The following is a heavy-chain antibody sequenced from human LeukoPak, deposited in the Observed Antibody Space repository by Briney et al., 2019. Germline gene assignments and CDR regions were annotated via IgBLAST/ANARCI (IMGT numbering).Heavy chain of an antibody. CDR3: ATHYDFWSDYGY. J-gene: IGHJ4*02. Sequence: GASVKVSCKASGYTFTSYDISWVRQAPGQGLEWMGWMNPNSGNTGYAQKFQGRVTITRNTSISTAYMELSSLRSEDTAVYYCATHYDFWSDYGYWGQGTLVTVSS. CDR1: GYTFTSYD. D-gene: IGHD3-3*01. V-gene: IGHV1-8*03. CDR2: MNPNSGNT.